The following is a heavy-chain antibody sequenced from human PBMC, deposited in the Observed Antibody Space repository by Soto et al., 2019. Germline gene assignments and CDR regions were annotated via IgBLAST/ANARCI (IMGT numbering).Heavy chain of an antibody. V-gene: IGHV1-46*01. CDR2: INPSGGST. Sequence: ASVKVSCKASGYTFTSYYMHWVRQAPGQGLEWVGIINPSGGSTSYAQKFQGRVTMTRDTSTSTVYMELSSLRSEDTAVYYCARDTVVVPAAILYNWFDPWGQGTLVTVSS. CDR1: GYTFTSYY. CDR3: ARDTVVVPAAILYNWFDP. D-gene: IGHD2-2*02. J-gene: IGHJ5*02.